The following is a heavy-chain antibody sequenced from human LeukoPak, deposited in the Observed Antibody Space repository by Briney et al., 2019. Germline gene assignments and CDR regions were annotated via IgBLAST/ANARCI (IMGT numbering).Heavy chain of an antibody. D-gene: IGHD3-10*01. J-gene: IGHJ6*03. Sequence: SETLSLTCTVSGGSISSSSYYWGWIRQPPGKGLEWIGSIYYSGSTYYNPSLKSRVTISVDTSKNQFSLKLSSVTAADTAVYYCARELRSALVRGRMYYYYYMDVWGKGTTVTVSS. V-gene: IGHV4-39*07. CDR3: ARELRSALVRGRMYYYYYMDV. CDR1: GGSISSSSYY. CDR2: IYYSGST.